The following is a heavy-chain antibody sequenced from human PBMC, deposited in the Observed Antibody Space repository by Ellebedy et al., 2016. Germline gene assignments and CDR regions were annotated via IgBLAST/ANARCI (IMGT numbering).Heavy chain of an antibody. V-gene: IGHV3-53*01. CDR2: LHGGGTS. CDR1: GFSVSSND. J-gene: IGHJ3*01. Sequence: GGSLRLSXAASGFSVSSNDMSWVRQAPGKGLELVSLLHGGGTSYYADSVKGRFTISRDNSEKTLYLQMSGLGAEDTAVYYCVTRHNGAFDVWGHGTRVTVSS. CDR3: VTRHNGAFDV. D-gene: IGHD2-8*01.